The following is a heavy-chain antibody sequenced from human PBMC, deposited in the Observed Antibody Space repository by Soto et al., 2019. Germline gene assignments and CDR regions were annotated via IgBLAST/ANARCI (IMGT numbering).Heavy chain of an antibody. V-gene: IGHV3-30*18. J-gene: IGHJ5*02. CDR3: AKELLKTTVTTHGS. D-gene: IGHD4-17*01. CDR2: IAFDGNNE. Sequence: QVQLVESGGGVVQPGRSLRLSCTASGFTFRNYGMHWVRQAPGKGLEWVAVIAFDGNNEYYSGSVKGRFTISRDNFKDRLYLQMNSLRAEDTAVYYCAKELLKTTVTTHGSWGQGTLVTVSS. CDR1: GFTFRNYG.